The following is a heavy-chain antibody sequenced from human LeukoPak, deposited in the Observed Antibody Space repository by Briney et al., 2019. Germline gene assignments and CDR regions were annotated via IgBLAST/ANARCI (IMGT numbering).Heavy chain of an antibody. CDR1: GGSISSSSYY. CDR3: ARDGSYYYGMDV. V-gene: IGHV4-39*07. CDR2: IYYSGST. D-gene: IGHD1-26*01. J-gene: IGHJ6*02. Sequence: SETLSLTCTVSGGSISSSSYYWGWIRQPPGKGLEWIGSIYYSGSTYYNPSLKSRVTISVDTSKNQFSLKLSSVTAADTAVYYCARDGSYYYGMDVWGQGTTVTVSS.